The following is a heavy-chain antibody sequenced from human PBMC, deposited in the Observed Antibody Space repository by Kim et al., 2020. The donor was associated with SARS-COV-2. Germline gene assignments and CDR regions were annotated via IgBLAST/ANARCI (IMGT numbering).Heavy chain of an antibody. V-gene: IGHV4-39*02. CDR1: SGSISSDAHN. CDR3: AGLAVVGWATNEY. J-gene: IGHJ4*02. CDR2: IHYSGST. Sequence: SETLSLTCTVSSGSISSDAHNWAWIRQPPGKGLEWIASIHYSGSTSYNPSLESRITTSIDTSKNPFSLKLTSVTAADTAVYYCAGLAVVGWATNEYWGQGTLVTVSS. D-gene: IGHD5-12*01.